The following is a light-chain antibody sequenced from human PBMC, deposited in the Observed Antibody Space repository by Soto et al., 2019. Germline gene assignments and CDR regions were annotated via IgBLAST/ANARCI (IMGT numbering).Light chain of an antibody. CDR1: RSDVGGYNL. V-gene: IGLV2-23*01. Sequence: QSALTQPASVCGSPGQSITISCTGTRSDVGGYNLVSWYQQHPGKAPKLMIYEGSKRPSGVSNRFSGSKSGNTASLTISGLQAEDEADYYCCSYAGSSTFVFGTGTKLTVL. J-gene: IGLJ1*01. CDR2: EGS. CDR3: CSYAGSSTFV.